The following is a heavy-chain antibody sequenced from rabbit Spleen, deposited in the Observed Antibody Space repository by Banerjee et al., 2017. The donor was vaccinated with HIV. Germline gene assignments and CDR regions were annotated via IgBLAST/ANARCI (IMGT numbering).Heavy chain of an antibody. D-gene: IGHD4-1*01. CDR2: IYTGSGNT. J-gene: IGHJ4*01. CDR3: ATNHYTGDFNL. CDR1: GFSFSSSHY. V-gene: IGHV1S40*01. Sequence: QSLEESGGGLVQPEGSLTLTCKASGFSFSSSHYMCWVRQAPGKGLEWIGCIYTGSGNTYYASWAKGRFTISKTSSTTVTLQMTSLTAADTATYFCATNHYTGDFNLWGPGTLVTVS.